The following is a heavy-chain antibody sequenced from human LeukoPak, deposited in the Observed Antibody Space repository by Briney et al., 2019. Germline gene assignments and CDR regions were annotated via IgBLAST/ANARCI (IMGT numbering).Heavy chain of an antibody. CDR2: IYYSGST. V-gene: IGHV4-39*01. J-gene: IGHJ3*02. CDR1: GGSISGSSYY. Sequence: SETLSLTCTVSGGSISGSSYYWGWIRQPPGKGLEWIGSIYYSGSTYYNPSLKSRVTISVDTSKNQFSLKLSSVTAADTAVYYCARPTQQLVPFSAFDIWGQGTMVTVSS. D-gene: IGHD6-13*01. CDR3: ARPTQQLVPFSAFDI.